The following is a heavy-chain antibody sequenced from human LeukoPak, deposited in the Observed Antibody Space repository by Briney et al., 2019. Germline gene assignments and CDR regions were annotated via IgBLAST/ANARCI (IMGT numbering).Heavy chain of an antibody. D-gene: IGHD3-10*01. Sequence: GGSLRLSCAASGFIFSNYGMHWVRQAPGKGLEWVAIIKHDGSETYYADSVKGRFTISRDNSKNTLYVQMNSLRIEDTAVYYCAKDTRYHGSGTYATAAFDIWGQGTMVTVSS. CDR1: GFIFSNYG. CDR3: AKDTRYHGSGTYATAAFDI. J-gene: IGHJ3*02. CDR2: IKHDGSET. V-gene: IGHV3-30*02.